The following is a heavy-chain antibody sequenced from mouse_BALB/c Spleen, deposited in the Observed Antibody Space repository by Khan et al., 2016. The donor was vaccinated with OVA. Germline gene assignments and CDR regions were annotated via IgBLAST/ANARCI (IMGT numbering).Heavy chain of an antibody. CDR3: AMGRTY. CDR2: ITYSGST. J-gene: IGHJ3*01. Sequence: EVQLVESGPGLVKPSQSLSLTCTVTGYSITSDYAWNWIRQFPGNKLEWMGYITYSGSTSYRPFLKSRISITRDTSKNQFFLQLNSVTTEDTATYYCAMGRTYWGQGTLVTVSA. V-gene: IGHV3-2*02. CDR1: GYSITSDYA. D-gene: IGHD4-1*01.